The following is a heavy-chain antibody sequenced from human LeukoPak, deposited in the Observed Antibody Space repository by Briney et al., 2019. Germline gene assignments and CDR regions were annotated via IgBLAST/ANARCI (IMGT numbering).Heavy chain of an antibody. CDR3: ARGDNDFWSGYYRARYYYYMDV. D-gene: IGHD3-3*01. J-gene: IGHJ6*03. CDR1: GYTFTSYD. V-gene: IGHV1-8*01. CDR2: MNPNSGNT. Sequence: ASVKVSCKASGYTFTSYDINWVRQATGQELEWMGWMNPNSGNTGYAQKFQGRVTMTRNTSISTAYMELSSLRSEDTAVYYCARGDNDFWSGYYRARYYYYMDVWGKGTTVTVSS.